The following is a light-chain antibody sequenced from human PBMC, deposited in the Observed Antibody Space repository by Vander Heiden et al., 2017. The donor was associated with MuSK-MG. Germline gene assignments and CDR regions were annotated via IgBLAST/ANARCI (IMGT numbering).Light chain of an antibody. Sequence: QSALTQPASVSGSPGQSITLSCTGTSSDIGGYNYVSWYQQHPGKAPNLMIYEVSNRPSGVSNRCSGSKSGNTASLTISGLQAEDEADDYCSSYTSSSTPYVFGTGTKVTVL. CDR1: SSDIGGYNY. CDR3: SSYTSSSTPYV. V-gene: IGLV2-14*01. CDR2: EVS. J-gene: IGLJ1*01.